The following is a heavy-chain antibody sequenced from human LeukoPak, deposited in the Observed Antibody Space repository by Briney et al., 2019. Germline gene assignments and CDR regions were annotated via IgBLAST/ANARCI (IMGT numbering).Heavy chain of an antibody. CDR2: IIPIFGTA. V-gene: IGHV1-69*13. J-gene: IGHJ4*02. D-gene: IGHD3-3*01. CDR3: ARSPPYYDFWSGYYTY. Sequence: SVKVSCKASGGTFSSYAISWVRQAPGQGLEWMGGIIPIFGTANYAQKFQGRVTITADESTSTAYVELSSLRSEDTAVYYCARSPPYYDFWSGYYTYWGQGTLVTVSS. CDR1: GGTFSSYA.